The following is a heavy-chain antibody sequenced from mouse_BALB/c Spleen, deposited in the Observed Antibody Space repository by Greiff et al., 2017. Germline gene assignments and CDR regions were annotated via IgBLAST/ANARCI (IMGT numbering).Heavy chain of an antibody. CDR2: ILPGSGST. V-gene: IGHV1-9*01. D-gene: IGHD2-2*01. Sequence: QVQLKQSGAELMKPGASVKISCKATGYTFSSYWIEWVKQRPGHGLEWIGEILPGSGSTNYNEKFKGKATFTADTSSNTAYMQLSSLTSEDSAVYYCARRIYYGYDFDYWGQGTTLTVSS. CDR1: GYTFSSYW. CDR3: ARRIYYGYDFDY. J-gene: IGHJ2*01.